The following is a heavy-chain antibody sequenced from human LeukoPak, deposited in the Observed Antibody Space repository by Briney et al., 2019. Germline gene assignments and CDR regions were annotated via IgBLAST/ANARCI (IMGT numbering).Heavy chain of an antibody. J-gene: IGHJ6*02. Sequence: SQTLSLTCAISGDSVSSNSAAWNWIRQSPSRGLEWLGRTYYRSKLYNDYAVSVKSRITINPDTSKNQFSLQLNSVTPEDTAVYYCARDEALIAAAGVYYGMDVWGQGTTVTVSS. D-gene: IGHD6-13*01. V-gene: IGHV6-1*01. CDR3: ARDEALIAAAGVYYGMDV. CDR1: GDSVSSNSAA. CDR2: TYYRSKLYN.